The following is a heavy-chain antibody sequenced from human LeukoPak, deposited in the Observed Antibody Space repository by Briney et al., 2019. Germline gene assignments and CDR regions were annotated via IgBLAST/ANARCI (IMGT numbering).Heavy chain of an antibody. D-gene: IGHD2-2*01. J-gene: IGHJ5*02. CDR3: AKEKDIVVVPAAQPFGP. V-gene: IGHV3-30*02. CDR2: IRYDGSNK. CDR1: GFTFSSYG. Sequence: PGGSLRLSCAASGFTFSSYGMHWVRQAPGKGLEWVAFIRYDGSNKYYADSVKGRFTISRDNSKNTLYLQMNSLRAEDTAVYYCAKEKDIVVVPAAQPFGPWDQGTLVTVSS.